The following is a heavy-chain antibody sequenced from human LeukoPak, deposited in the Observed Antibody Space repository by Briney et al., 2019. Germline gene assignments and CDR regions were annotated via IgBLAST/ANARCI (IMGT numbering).Heavy chain of an antibody. CDR1: GHTFTTYY. CDR3: ARVGTNPLPDAFDI. CDR2: INPSGGST. V-gene: IGHV1-46*01. Sequence: GASVKVSYKASGHTFTTYYMHWVRQAPGQGLEWMGIINPSGGSTSYAQKFQGRVTMTRDTSTITVYMELSSLRSEDTAVYYCARVGTNPLPDAFDIWGQGTMVTVSS. D-gene: IGHD2-2*01. J-gene: IGHJ3*02.